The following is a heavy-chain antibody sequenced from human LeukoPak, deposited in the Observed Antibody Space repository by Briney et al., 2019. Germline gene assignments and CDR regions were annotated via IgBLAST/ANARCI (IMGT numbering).Heavy chain of an antibody. CDR2: INPSAGST. CDR3: ARGDIVSMYYFDY. D-gene: IGHD5/OR15-5a*01. V-gene: IGHV1-46*01. Sequence: WASVKVSCTASGYTFTSYYMHWVRQAPGQGLEWMGIINPSAGSTSYAQKFQGRVTMTRDMSTSSVYMELSSLRSEDTAVYYCARGDIVSMYYFDYWGQGTLVTVSS. CDR1: GYTFTSYY. J-gene: IGHJ4*02.